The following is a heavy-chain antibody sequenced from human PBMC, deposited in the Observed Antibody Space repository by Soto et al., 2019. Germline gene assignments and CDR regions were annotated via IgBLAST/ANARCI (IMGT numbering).Heavy chain of an antibody. CDR2: INAGNGNT. J-gene: IGHJ3*02. D-gene: IGHD3-16*01. CDR3: ARYLGARAFDI. CDR1: GYTFTSYA. Sequence: QVQLVQSGAEVKKPGASVKVSCKASGYTFTSYAMHWVRQAPGQRLEWMGWINAGNGNTKYSQKFQGRVTITRDTSSSTAYMELSSLRAEDTAVYYFARYLGARAFDIWGQGTMGIVSS. V-gene: IGHV1-3*01.